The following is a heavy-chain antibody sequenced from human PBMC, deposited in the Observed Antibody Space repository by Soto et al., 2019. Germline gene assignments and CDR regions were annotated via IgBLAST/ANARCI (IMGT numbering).Heavy chain of an antibody. V-gene: IGHV3-30*18. D-gene: IGHD3-22*01. CDR1: GFTFSSYG. J-gene: IGHJ4*02. CDR3: AKDLDYYDSSGSDY. CDR2: ISYDGSNK. Sequence: QVQLVESGGGVVQPGRSLRLSCAASGFTFSSYGMHWVRQAPGKGLEWVAVISYDGSNKYYADSVKGRVTISRDNSKNTLYLQMNSLRAEDTAVYYFAKDLDYYDSSGSDYWGQGTLVTVSS.